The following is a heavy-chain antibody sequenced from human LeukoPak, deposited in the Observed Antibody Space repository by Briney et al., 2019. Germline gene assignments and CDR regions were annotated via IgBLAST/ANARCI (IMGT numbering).Heavy chain of an antibody. V-gene: IGHV4-59*01. CDR2: IYNSGST. CDR1: GGSTNNYY. Sequence: SETLSLTCIVSGGSTNNYYWSWIRQPPGKGLEWIGYIYNSGSTNYNPSLKSRVTISGDTSKNQFSLKLTSVTAAGTAVYYCATEYCSSSTCRFEYWGQGTLVTVSS. D-gene: IGHD2-2*01. CDR3: ATEYCSSSTCRFEY. J-gene: IGHJ4*02.